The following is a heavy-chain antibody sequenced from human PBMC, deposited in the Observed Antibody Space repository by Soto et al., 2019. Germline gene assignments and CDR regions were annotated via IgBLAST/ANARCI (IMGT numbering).Heavy chain of an antibody. D-gene: IGHD3-10*01. CDR1: GFSLSNARMS. J-gene: IGHJ4*02. CDR3: ARIRGWGWLGPNDY. V-gene: IGHV2-26*01. CDR2: IFSNDAK. Sequence: QVTLKESGPVLVKPTETLTLTCTASGFSLSNARMSVSWIRQPPGKALEWLAHIFSNDAKSYSASLKSRLTISKDTSKSQLVLTMTIMDPVDTATYYCARIRGWGWLGPNDYWGQGTLVTVSS.